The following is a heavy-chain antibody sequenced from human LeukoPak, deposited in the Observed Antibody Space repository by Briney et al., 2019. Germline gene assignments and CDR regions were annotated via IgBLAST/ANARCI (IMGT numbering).Heavy chain of an antibody. D-gene: IGHD2-15*01. CDR1: GFTFSSYG. CDR2: ISYDGSNK. V-gene: IGHV3-30*03. Sequence: GGSLRLSCAASGFTFSSYGMSWVRQAPGKGLEWVAVISYDGSNKYYADSVKGRFTISRDNSKNTLYLQMNSLRAEDTAVYYCARDDCSGGSCYSGVNYWGQGTLVTVSS. CDR3: ARDDCSGGSCYSGVNY. J-gene: IGHJ4*02.